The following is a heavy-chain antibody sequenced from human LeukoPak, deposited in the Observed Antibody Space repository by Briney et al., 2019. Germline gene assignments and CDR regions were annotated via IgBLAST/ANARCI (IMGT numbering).Heavy chain of an antibody. CDR3: ARIRPPGAFDI. Sequence: PGGSLRLSCAASGFTLSSYSMNWVRQAPGKGLEWVSSISSSSSYIYYADSVKGRFTISRDNAKNSLYLQMNSLRAEDTAVYYCARIRPPGAFDIWGQGTMVTVSS. J-gene: IGHJ3*02. CDR1: GFTLSSYS. V-gene: IGHV3-21*01. CDR2: ISSSSSYI.